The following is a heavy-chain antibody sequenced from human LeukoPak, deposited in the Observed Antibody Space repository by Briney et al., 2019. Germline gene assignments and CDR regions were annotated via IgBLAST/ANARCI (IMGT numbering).Heavy chain of an antibody. J-gene: IGHJ4*02. V-gene: IGHV3-21*01. CDR3: ARDRCSSTSCYMDY. CDR1: RFTPSSSS. D-gene: IGHD2-2*02. CDR2: VSSSSSYI. Sequence: GGSPRLSRAAARFTPSSSSMNWVPHAPRTGLESVSCVSSSSSYICYADSVKGRFTISRDNAKNSLYLQMNSLRAEDTAVYYCARDRCSSTSCYMDYWGQGTLVTVSS.